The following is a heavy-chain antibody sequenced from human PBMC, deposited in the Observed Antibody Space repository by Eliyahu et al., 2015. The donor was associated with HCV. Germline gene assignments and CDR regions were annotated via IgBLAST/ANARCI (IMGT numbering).Heavy chain of an antibody. V-gene: IGHV3-9*01. Sequence: EEQVVESGGGLVQPGXSLRXSCXTSGFNFXXYGFXWVRQVPGQGLEWVASINWNSDDIVYADSVKGRFTMSRDNAKKSLFLQMNSLRVEDTALYYCAQDISVESTIRHGLDVWGQGTMVTVSS. CDR1: GFNFXXYG. D-gene: IGHD2/OR15-2a*01. J-gene: IGHJ6*02. CDR2: INWNSDDI. CDR3: AQDISVESTIRHGLDV.